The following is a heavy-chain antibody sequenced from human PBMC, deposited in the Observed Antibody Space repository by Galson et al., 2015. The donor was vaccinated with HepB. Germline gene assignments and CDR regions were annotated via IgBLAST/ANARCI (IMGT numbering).Heavy chain of an antibody. CDR2: ISGSGGST. Sequence: SLRLSCAASGFTFSSYAMSWVRQAPGKGLEWVSAISGSGGSTYYADSVKGRFTISRDNSKNTLYLQMNSLRAEDTAVYYCAKDPRVTMIVVGQRVWFDPWGQGTLVTVSS. CDR1: GFTFSSYA. CDR3: AKDPRVTMIVVGQRVWFDP. V-gene: IGHV3-23*01. J-gene: IGHJ5*02. D-gene: IGHD3-22*01.